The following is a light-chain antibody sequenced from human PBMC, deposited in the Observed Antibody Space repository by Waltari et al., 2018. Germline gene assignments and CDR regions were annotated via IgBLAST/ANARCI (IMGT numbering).Light chain of an antibody. CDR2: DVN. CDR3: CLYSGAFHVV. V-gene: IGLV2-23*02. CDR1: YRDVGSFNY. Sequence: QSALTQTASVSGSPGQSITISCTGTYRDVGSFNYVSWYQQHPGRAPRLVIYDVNTRPSGISDRFSGSKSGNTASLTISGIRAEDEADYYCCLYSGAFHVVFGGGTKLTVL. J-gene: IGLJ2*01.